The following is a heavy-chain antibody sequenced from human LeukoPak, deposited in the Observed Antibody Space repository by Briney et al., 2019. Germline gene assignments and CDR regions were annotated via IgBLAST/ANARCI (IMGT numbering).Heavy chain of an antibody. CDR2: INHSGST. CDR1: GGSFSGYY. V-gene: IGHV4-34*01. J-gene: IGHJ4*02. CDR3: ARGLGHRYYGSSGYPFDY. D-gene: IGHD3-22*01. Sequence: RPSETLSLTCAVYGGSFSGYYWSWIRQPPGKGLEWIGEINHSGSTNYNPSLKSRVTISVDTSKNQFSLKLSSVTAADTAVYYCARGLGHRYYGSSGYPFDYWGQGTLVTVSS.